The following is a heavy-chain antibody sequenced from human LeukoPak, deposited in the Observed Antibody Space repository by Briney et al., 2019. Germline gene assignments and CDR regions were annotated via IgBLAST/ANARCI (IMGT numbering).Heavy chain of an antibody. Sequence: SETLSLTCTVSGGSISIYHWSWIRQPPGKGREWMGRIYTSGSTNYNPSLKSRVTMSVDTSKNQFSLKLSSVTAADTAVYYCATAGYSYGYGSGIDYWGQGTLVTVSS. CDR3: ATAGYSYGYGSGIDY. V-gene: IGHV4-4*07. CDR2: IYTSGST. CDR1: GGSISIYH. J-gene: IGHJ4*02. D-gene: IGHD5-18*01.